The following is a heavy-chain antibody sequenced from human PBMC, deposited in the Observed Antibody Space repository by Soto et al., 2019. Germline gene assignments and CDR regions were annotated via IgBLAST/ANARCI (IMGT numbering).Heavy chain of an antibody. J-gene: IGHJ6*02. Sequence: PGESLKISCKASGYSFTSYWVGWVRQMPGKGLEWMGIIYPGDSETRYSPSFQGQVTISADKSTSTASLQWSSLKASDTAMYYCARSVGGRKQQPPKYYYGMDVWGRGTGVTVAS. CDR3: ARSVGGRKQQPPKYYYGMDV. CDR2: IYPGDSET. D-gene: IGHD6-13*01. CDR1: GYSFTSYW. V-gene: IGHV5-51*01.